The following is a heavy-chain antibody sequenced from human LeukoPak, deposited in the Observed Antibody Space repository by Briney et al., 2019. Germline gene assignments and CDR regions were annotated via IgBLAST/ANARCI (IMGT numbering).Heavy chain of an antibody. J-gene: IGHJ4*02. V-gene: IGHV4-59*01. CDR2: IYYSGST. D-gene: IGHD3-22*01. Sequence: KPSETLSVTCTVSGGSISSYYWSWIRQPPGKGLEWIGYIYYSGSTNYNPSLKSRVTISVDTSKNQFSLRLSSVTAADTAVYYCARDTYYYDSSGYPVGYFDYWGQGTLVTVSS. CDR3: ARDTYYYDSSGYPVGYFDY. CDR1: GGSISSYY.